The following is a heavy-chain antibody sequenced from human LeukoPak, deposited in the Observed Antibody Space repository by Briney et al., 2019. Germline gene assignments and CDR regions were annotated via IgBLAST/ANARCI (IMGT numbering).Heavy chain of an antibody. CDR1: GFSFSSYG. V-gene: IGHV3-30*18. Sequence: GGSLRLSCAASGFSFSSYGIHWVRQAPGKGLEWVAVIGYDGSNKYYADSVKGRFTISRDNSKNTLYLQMNSLRTEDTAVYFCAKEIYYDSSAFFDYWGQGTLVTVSS. CDR3: AKEIYYDSSAFFDY. J-gene: IGHJ4*02. D-gene: IGHD3-22*01. CDR2: IGYDGSNK.